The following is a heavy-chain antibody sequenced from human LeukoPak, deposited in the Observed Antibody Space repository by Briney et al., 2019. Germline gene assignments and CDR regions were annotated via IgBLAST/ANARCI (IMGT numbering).Heavy chain of an antibody. Sequence: PGGSLRLSCAASGFTFYDYAMHWVRQAPGKGLEWVSGISWNSGSIGYADSVKGRFTISRDNAKNSLYLQMNSLRAEDTALYYCAKDIFTMVRGVVDYWGQGTLVTVSS. CDR1: GFTFYDYA. V-gene: IGHV3-9*01. J-gene: IGHJ4*02. CDR3: AKDIFTMVRGVVDY. CDR2: ISWNSGSI. D-gene: IGHD3-10*01.